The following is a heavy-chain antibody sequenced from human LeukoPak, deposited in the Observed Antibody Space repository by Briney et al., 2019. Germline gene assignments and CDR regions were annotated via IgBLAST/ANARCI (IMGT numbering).Heavy chain of an antibody. J-gene: IGHJ4*02. CDR3: ASPRQSQD. V-gene: IGHV3-23*01. Sequence: GGSLRLSCAASGFTFSSYVMSWVRQAPGKGLEWVSAISGRDVGTYYADSVKGRFTISRDNSKNTLYLQMNSLRAEDTAVYYCASPRQSQDWGQGTLDTVSS. CDR1: GFTFSSYV. CDR2: ISGRDVGT.